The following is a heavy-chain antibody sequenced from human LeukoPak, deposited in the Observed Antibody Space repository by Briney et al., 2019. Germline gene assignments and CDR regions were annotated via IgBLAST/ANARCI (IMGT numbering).Heavy chain of an antibody. D-gene: IGHD1-26*01. V-gene: IGHV1-18*01. Sequence: ASVKVSCKASGYTFTSSGISWVRQAPGQGLEWMGWISAYNGNTNYAQKLQGRVTMTTDTSTSTAYMELRSLRSDDTAVYYCARERTMRNPSGYTVGGGSWYFDLWGRGTLVTVSS. CDR1: GYTFTSSG. CDR3: ARERTMRNPSGYTVGGGSWYFDL. CDR2: ISAYNGNT. J-gene: IGHJ2*01.